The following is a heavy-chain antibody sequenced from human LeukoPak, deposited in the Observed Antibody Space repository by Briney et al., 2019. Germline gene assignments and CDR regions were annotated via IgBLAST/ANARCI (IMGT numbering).Heavy chain of an antibody. J-gene: IGHJ4*02. CDR1: GFTFSSYW. CDR3: ARDFPVVTPDPAMGY. V-gene: IGHV3-74*01. Sequence: GGSLRLSCAASGFTFSSYWMHWVRQAPGKGLVWVSRINSDGSSTSYADSVKGRFTISRDNAKNTLYLQMNSLRAEDTAVYYCARDFPVVTPDPAMGYWGQGTLVTVSS. CDR2: INSDGSST. D-gene: IGHD4-23*01.